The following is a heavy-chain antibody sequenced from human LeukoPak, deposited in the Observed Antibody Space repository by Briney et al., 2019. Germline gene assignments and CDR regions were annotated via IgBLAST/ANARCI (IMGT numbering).Heavy chain of an antibody. J-gene: IGHJ4*02. CDR3: AKEGGYCSSTSCYDY. CDR1: GFTFSSYA. Sequence: GGSLRLSCAASGFTFSSYAMNWVRQAPGKGLEWISAISGSGGSTYYADSVKGRFTISRDNSKNTLYLQMNSLRVEDTAVYYCAKEGGYCSSTSCYDYWGQGTLVTVSS. V-gene: IGHV3-23*01. CDR2: ISGSGGST. D-gene: IGHD2-2*01.